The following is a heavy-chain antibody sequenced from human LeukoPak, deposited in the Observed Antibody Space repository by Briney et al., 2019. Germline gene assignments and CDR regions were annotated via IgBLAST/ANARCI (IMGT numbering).Heavy chain of an antibody. V-gene: IGHV4-59*01. CDR2: IYDTGTT. D-gene: IGHD5-18*01. CDR3: ARGLTADS. Sequence: KPSETLSLTCTTSGGSFSSYYWSWIRQPPGRGLEWIGYIYDTGTTNYNPSLSSRVTISLDTSKNLFSLKLTSVTAADTAVYYCARGLTADSWGQGTLVTVSS. J-gene: IGHJ4*02. CDR1: GGSFSSYY.